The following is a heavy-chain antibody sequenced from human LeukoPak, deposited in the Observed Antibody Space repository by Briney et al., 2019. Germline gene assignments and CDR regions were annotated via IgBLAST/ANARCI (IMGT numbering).Heavy chain of an antibody. J-gene: IGHJ5*02. CDR3: ARRRGLLWSPTHGPNKQGQNFGRTKFDP. Sequence: SETLSLTCAVYGGSFSGYYWSWIRQPPGKGLEWIGEINHSGSTNYNPSLKSRVTISVDTSKNQFSLKLSSVTAADTAVYYCARRRGLLWSPTHGPNKQGQNFGRTKFDPWGQGTLVTVSS. CDR2: INHSGST. CDR1: GGSFSGYY. D-gene: IGHD3-10*01. V-gene: IGHV4-34*01.